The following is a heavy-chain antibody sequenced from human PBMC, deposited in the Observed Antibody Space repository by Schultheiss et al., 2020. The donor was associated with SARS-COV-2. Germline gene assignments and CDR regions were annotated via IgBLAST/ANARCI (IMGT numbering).Heavy chain of an antibody. CDR3: ARDLTNLGYCSGGSCYGEVSFDY. CDR1: GYTFTSYA. CDR2: INAGNGNT. V-gene: IGHV1-3*01. D-gene: IGHD2-15*01. Sequence: ASVKVSCKASGYTFTSYAMHWVRQAPGQRLEWMGWINAGNGNTKYSQKFQGRVTITRDTSASTAYMELRSLRSDDTAVYYCARDLTNLGYCSGGSCYGEVSFDYWGQGTLVTVSS. J-gene: IGHJ4*02.